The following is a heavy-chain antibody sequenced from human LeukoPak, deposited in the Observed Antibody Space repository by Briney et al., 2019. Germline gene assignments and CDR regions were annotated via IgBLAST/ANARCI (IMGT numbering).Heavy chain of an antibody. V-gene: IGHV4-39*01. CDR3: AKLEVVGLSVDF. J-gene: IGHJ4*02. Sequence: SETLSLTCTVSGASISGSSYSWGWIRQPPGEGLEWIGCVYYGESTYYNPSLKSRVSIPVDTSKNQFSLKLTSVTAADTAVYYCAKLEVVGLSVDFWGQGALVTVSS. CDR1: GASISGSSYS. D-gene: IGHD6-19*01. CDR2: VYYGEST.